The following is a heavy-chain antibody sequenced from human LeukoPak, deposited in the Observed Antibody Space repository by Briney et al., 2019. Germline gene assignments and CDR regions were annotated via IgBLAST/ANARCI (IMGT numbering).Heavy chain of an antibody. Sequence: SETLSLTCAVYGGSFSGYYWSWIRQPPGKGLEWIGEINHSGSTNYNPSLKSRVTISVDTSKNQFSLKLSSVTAADTAVYYCARPLSPWIQGASDIWGQGTMVTVSS. CDR3: ARPLSPWIQGASDI. CDR1: GGSFSGYY. CDR2: INHSGST. J-gene: IGHJ3*02. D-gene: IGHD5-18*01. V-gene: IGHV4-34*01.